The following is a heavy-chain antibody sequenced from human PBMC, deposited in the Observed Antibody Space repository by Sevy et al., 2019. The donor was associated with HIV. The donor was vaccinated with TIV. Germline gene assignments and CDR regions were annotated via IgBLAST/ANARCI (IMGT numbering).Heavy chain of an antibody. CDR1: GYTFTTYH. D-gene: IGHD2-8*02. J-gene: IGHJ4*02. Sequence: ASVKVSCKASGYTFTTYHIYWVRQAPGQGLEWMGWINPNGDDTNYAPKFQGRVSMTRDSFINTANMELNRLRSDDTAVYDWGRGGRDCTGGRWYIDYWGQGTLVTVSS. V-gene: IGHV1-2*02. CDR3: GRGGRDCTGGRWYIDY. CDR2: INPNGDDT.